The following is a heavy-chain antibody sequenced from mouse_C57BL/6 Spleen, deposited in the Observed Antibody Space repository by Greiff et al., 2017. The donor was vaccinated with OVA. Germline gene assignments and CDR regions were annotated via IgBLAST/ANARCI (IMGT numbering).Heavy chain of an antibody. CDR3: ARQGYYGSPYAMDY. V-gene: IGHV5-6*01. J-gene: IGHJ4*01. D-gene: IGHD1-1*01. Sequence: EVQLVESGGDLVKPGGSLKLSCAASGFTFSSYGMSWVRQTPDKRLEWVATISSGGSYTYYPDSVKGRFTISRDNAKNTLYLQMSSLKSEDTAMYYCARQGYYGSPYAMDYWGQGTSVTVSS. CDR1: GFTFSSYG. CDR2: ISSGGSYT.